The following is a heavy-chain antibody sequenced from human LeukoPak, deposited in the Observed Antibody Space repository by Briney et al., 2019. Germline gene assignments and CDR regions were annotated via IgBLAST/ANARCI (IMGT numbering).Heavy chain of an antibody. V-gene: IGHV3-23*01. D-gene: IGHD2-2*01. CDR1: GFTFSSYA. CDR2: ISGSGGST. Sequence: GGSLRLSCAASGFTFSSYAMSWVRQAPGKGLEWVSAISGSGGSTYYADSVKGRFTISRDNSKNTLYLQMNSLRAEDTAVYYCAKSRARLGDIVVVPAAMFDYWGHGTLVTVSS. J-gene: IGHJ5*01. CDR3: AKSRARLGDIVVVPAAMFDY.